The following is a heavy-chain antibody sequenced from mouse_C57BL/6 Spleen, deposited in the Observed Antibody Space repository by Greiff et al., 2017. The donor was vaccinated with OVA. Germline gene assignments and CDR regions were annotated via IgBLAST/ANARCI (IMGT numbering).Heavy chain of an antibody. Sequence: VQLKESGPELVKPGASVKIPCKASGYTFTDYNMDWVKQSHGKSLEWIGDINPNNGGTIYNQKFKGKATLTVDKSSSTAYMELRSLTSEDTAVYYCARSLITTVAMDYWGQGTSVTVSS. V-gene: IGHV1-18*01. J-gene: IGHJ4*01. CDR1: GYTFTDYN. CDR2: INPNNGGT. CDR3: ARSLITTVAMDY. D-gene: IGHD1-1*01.